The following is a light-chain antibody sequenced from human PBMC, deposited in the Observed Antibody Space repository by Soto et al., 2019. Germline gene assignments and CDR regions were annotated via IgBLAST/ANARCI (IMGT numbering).Light chain of an antibody. CDR3: QQYSVYWT. CDR2: DAS. V-gene: IGKV1-5*02. J-gene: IGKJ1*01. CDR1: QSVSTR. Sequence: DIQMTQSPSSLSASVGDRVTIICRASQSVSTRLAWYQQKPGKAPKVLIYDASSWAGGVPSRFTGSGSGTEFTLTINSLQPDDFATYYCQQYSVYWTFGQRTKVDI.